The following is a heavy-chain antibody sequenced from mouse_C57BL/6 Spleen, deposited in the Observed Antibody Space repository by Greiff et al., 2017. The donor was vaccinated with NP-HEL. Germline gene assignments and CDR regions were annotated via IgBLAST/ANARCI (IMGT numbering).Heavy chain of an antibody. Sequence: EVQVVESGGGLVKPGGSLKLSCAASGFTFSDYGMHWVRQAPEKGLEWVAYISRGSSTTYYADTVKGRFTISRDNAKSTLFLQMTSLRSEDSAMYYCARGEALDYYAMDDWGQGTSVTVSS. CDR1: GFTFSDYG. J-gene: IGHJ4*01. V-gene: IGHV5-17*01. CDR3: ARGEALDYYAMDD. CDR2: ISRGSSTT.